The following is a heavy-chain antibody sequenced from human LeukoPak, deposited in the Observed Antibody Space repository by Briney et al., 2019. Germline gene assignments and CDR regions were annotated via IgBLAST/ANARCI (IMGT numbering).Heavy chain of an antibody. Sequence: SQTLSLTCTVSGGSISSGSYYWSWIRQPAGKGLEWIGRIYTSGSTNYNPSLKSRVTISVDTSKNQFSLKLSSVTAADTAVYYCARDPAWNFDYWGQGTLVTVSS. CDR3: ARDPAWNFDY. V-gene: IGHV4-61*02. CDR2: IYTSGST. CDR1: GGSISSGSYY. J-gene: IGHJ4*02. D-gene: IGHD5-12*01.